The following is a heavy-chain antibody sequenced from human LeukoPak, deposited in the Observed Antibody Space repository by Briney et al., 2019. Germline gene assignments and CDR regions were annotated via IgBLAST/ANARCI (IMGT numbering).Heavy chain of an antibody. CDR1: GGSISGYH. CDR3: ARDPLGATTS. V-gene: IGHV4-59*12. Sequence: SEALSLTCNVSGGSISGYHWSWIRQPPGKGLEWLGYIYYSGSSYYNPSLKSRVTISVDTSKNQFSLKLSSVTAADTAVYYCARDPLGATTSWGQGTLVTVSS. J-gene: IGHJ4*02. CDR2: IYYSGSS. D-gene: IGHD1-26*01.